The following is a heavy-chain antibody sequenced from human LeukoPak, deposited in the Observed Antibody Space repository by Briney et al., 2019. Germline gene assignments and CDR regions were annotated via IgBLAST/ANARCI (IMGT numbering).Heavy chain of an antibody. J-gene: IGHJ4*02. CDR3: ATLDTKMEVGLD. CDR1: GGSFSGYY. V-gene: IGHV4-34*01. D-gene: IGHD3-16*01. Sequence: SETLSLTCAVYGGSFSGYYWSWIRQPPGKGLEWIGEINHSGSTNYNPSLKSRVTISVDTSKNVFSLDLTSVTAADTAVYYCATLDTKMEVGLDWGQGTLVTVSS. CDR2: INHSGST.